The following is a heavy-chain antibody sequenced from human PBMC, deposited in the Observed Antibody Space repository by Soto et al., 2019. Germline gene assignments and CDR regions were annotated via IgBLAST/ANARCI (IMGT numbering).Heavy chain of an antibody. CDR3: ARGHYGSLPGYFDY. CDR1: GFTVRNNY. D-gene: IGHD3-10*01. Sequence: EVHLVESGGGLVQPGGSLRLACAASGFTVRNNYMSWVRQAPGKGLAWVSVVYDDGSTYYAGSVKGRFTISRDNSKNTVSLQMNSLRAEDTAVYYCARGHYGSLPGYFDYWGQGTLVTVSS. V-gene: IGHV3-66*01. J-gene: IGHJ4*02. CDR2: VYDDGST.